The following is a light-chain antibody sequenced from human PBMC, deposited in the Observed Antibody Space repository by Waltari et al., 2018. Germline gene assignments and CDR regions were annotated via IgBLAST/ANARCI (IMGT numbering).Light chain of an antibody. V-gene: IGLV1-40*01. CDR1: SSNTGAGYA. CDR2: SNS. Sequence: QSVPTQPPSVSCPPGQRVTIHCSGTSSNTGAGYAVPWYQPLPGTAPKLYIYSNSNRPPGVPDPVCVSKSGTSASLVISGLHAEDEADYYCQSYDSSVSAFVFGTGTKVTVL. CDR3: QSYDSSVSAFV. J-gene: IGLJ1*01.